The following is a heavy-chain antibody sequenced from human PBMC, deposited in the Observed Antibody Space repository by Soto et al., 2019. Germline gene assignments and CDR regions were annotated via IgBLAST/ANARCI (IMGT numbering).Heavy chain of an antibody. V-gene: IGHV3-9*01. Sequence: EVQLVESGGGLVQPGRSLRLSCAASGFTFDDYAMHWVRQAPGKGLEWVSGISWNSGSIGYADSVKGRFTISRDNAKNSLYLQMNSLRAEDTALSYCAKDSHYYYYYMDVWGKGTTVTVSS. CDR1: GFTFDDYA. J-gene: IGHJ6*03. CDR2: ISWNSGSI. CDR3: AKDSHYYYYYMDV.